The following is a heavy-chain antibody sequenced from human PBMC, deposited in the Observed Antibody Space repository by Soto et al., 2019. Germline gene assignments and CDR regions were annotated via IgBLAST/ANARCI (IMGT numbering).Heavy chain of an antibody. V-gene: IGHV3-23*01. D-gene: IGHD4-4*01. CDR2: ISGTSDMT. Sequence: GGSLRLSCVGSGFTFSSYPMNWVRQAPGKGLEWVSAISGTSDMTYYANSVTGRFTISRDNSKNTLYLQVSSLRVEDTAIYYCAKYRWGATTVTSINWGRGTMVTVSS. J-gene: IGHJ1*01. CDR3: AKYRWGATTVTSIN. CDR1: GFTFSSYP.